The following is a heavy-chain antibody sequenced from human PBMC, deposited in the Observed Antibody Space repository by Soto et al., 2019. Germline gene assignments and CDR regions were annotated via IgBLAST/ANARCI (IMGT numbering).Heavy chain of an antibody. Sequence: PSETLSLTCTVSGGSVSSGDYYWSWIRQPPGKGLEWIGYIYYSGSTNYNPSLKSRATISVDTSKNQFSLKLSSVTAADTAVYYCARLRIYYDSSRGTVYAFDMWGQGTMVTVSS. CDR2: IYYSGST. J-gene: IGHJ3*02. V-gene: IGHV4-61*08. CDR1: GGSVSSGDYY. D-gene: IGHD3-22*01. CDR3: ARLRIYYDSSRGTVYAFDM.